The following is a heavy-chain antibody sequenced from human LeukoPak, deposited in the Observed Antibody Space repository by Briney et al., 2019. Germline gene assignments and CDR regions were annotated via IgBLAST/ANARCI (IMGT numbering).Heavy chain of an antibody. CDR2: IVVGSGNT. D-gene: IGHD3-10*01. CDR1: GFTFTSSA. CDR3: AADRYYYGSGSYYNLLQLDY. Sequence: ASVKVSCKASGFTFTSSAVQWVRQARGQRLEWIGWIVVGSGNTNYAQKFQEGVTITRDMSTSTAYMELSSLRSEDTAVYYCAADRYYYGSGSYYNLLQLDYWGQGTLVTVSS. J-gene: IGHJ4*02. V-gene: IGHV1-58*01.